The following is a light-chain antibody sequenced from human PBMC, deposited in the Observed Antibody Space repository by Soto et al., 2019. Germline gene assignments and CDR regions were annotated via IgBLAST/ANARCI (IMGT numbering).Light chain of an antibody. CDR2: DVS. V-gene: IGLV2-11*01. CDR1: SSDVGTYNY. CDR3: CSYAGGYTHAV. Sequence: QAVVTQPRSVSGPPGQSVSISCSGTSSDVGTYNYVSWYQQHPGKAPKLMIYDVSKRPSGFPDRFSGSKSGNTASLTISGLQAEDEADYYCCSYAGGYTHAVFGGGTKLTVL. J-gene: IGLJ2*01.